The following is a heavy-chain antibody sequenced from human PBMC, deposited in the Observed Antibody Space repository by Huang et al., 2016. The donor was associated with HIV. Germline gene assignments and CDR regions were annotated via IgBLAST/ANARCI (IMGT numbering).Heavy chain of an antibody. CDR3: ARGGPYSRDYYYYGMDV. CDR2: IHYSGST. CDR1: GGSISSSY. Sequence: QVQLQESGPGLVKPSETLSLTCTVSGGSISSSYWSWIRQPPGKGLEWIGYIHYSGSTNYNPTLKSRVTTSVDTSKNQCFLKLSSVTAADTAVYYCARGGPYSRDYYYYGMDVWGQGTTVTVSS. D-gene: IGHD6-13*01. V-gene: IGHV4-59*01. J-gene: IGHJ6*02.